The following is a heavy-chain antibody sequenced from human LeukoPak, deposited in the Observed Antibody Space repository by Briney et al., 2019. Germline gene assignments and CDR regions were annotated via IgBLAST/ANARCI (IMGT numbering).Heavy chain of an antibody. Sequence: ASVKVSCKASGYTFTSYYMHWVRQAPGQGLEWMGIINPSGGSTSYAQKFQGRVTMTRDTSTSTVYMELSSLRSEDTAVYYCARPEVATAHYYYGMDVWGQGTTVTVSS. CDR3: ARPEVATAHYYYGMDV. CDR2: INPSGGST. J-gene: IGHJ6*02. CDR1: GYTFTSYY. V-gene: IGHV1-46*01. D-gene: IGHD5-12*01.